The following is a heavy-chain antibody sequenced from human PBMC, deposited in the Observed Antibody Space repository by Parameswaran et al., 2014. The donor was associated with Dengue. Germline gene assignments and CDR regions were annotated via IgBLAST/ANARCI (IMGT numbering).Heavy chain of an antibody. Sequence: VRQAPGKGLEWVSTISGSGSNTFYADSVKGRFTISRDNSRNTLYLLMNSLRAEDTAVYYCASVYNWNGVGVEDYWGQGALVTVSS. CDR2: ISGSGSNT. D-gene: IGHD1-20*01. V-gene: IGHV3-23*01. CDR3: ASVYNWNGVGVEDY. J-gene: IGHJ4*02.